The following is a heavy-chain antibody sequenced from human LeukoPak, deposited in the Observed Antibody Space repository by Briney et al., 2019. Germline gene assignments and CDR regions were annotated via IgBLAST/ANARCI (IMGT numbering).Heavy chain of an antibody. CDR2: IYYSGST. Sequence: PSETLSLTCTVSGGSISSYYWSWIRQPPGKGLEWIGYIYYSGSTNYNPSLKSRVTISVDTSKNQFSLKLSSVTAADTAMYYCARAVGSGSFQTYYYYMDVWGKGTTVTISS. V-gene: IGHV4-59*01. CDR1: GGSISSYY. J-gene: IGHJ6*03. D-gene: IGHD3-10*01. CDR3: ARAVGSGSFQTYYYYMDV.